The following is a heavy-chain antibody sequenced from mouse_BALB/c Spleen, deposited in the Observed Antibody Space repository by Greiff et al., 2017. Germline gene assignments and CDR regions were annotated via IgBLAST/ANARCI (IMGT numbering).Heavy chain of an antibody. CDR1: GFTFNTYA. CDR3: VRRGATGMDY. J-gene: IGHJ4*01. V-gene: IGHV10-1*02. Sequence: EAGGGLVQPKGSLKLSCAASGFTFNTYAMNWVRQAPGKGLEWVARIRSKSNNYATYYADSVKDRFTISRDDSQSMLYLQMNNLKTEDTAMYYCVRRGATGMDYWGQGTSVTVSS. CDR2: IRSKSNNYAT.